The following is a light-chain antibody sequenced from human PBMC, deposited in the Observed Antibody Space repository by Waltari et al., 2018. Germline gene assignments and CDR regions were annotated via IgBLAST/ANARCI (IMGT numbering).Light chain of an antibody. Sequence: SYELTQPPSVSVSPGQTASITCSGDKLGNKYASWYRQKPGQSPVVVIYRDKKRPSGIPVLFSGFTSGNTATLTISVTQAKDEADYYFQAWDSSTVVFGGATKLTVL. J-gene: IGLJ2*01. CDR3: QAWDSSTVV. CDR2: RDK. V-gene: IGLV3-1*01. CDR1: KLGNKY.